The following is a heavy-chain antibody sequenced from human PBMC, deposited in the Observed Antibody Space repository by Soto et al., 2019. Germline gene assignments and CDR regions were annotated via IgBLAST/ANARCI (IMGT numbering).Heavy chain of an antibody. V-gene: IGHV3-9*01. CDR2: ISWNSGSI. CDR3: AKDMADGAGSNYYYMDV. D-gene: IGHD3-10*01. J-gene: IGHJ6*03. CDR1: GFTFDDYA. Sequence: ESGGGLVQPGRSLRLSCAASGFTFDDYAMHWVLQAPGKGLEWVSGISWNSGSIGYADSVKGRFTISRDNAKNSLYLQMNSLRAEDTALYYCAKDMADGAGSNYYYMDVWGKGTTVTVSS.